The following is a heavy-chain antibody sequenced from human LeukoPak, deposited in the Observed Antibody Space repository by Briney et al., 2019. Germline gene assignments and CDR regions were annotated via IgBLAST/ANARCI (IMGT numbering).Heavy chain of an antibody. CDR1: GGSFSGYY. J-gene: IGHJ4*02. CDR2: INHSGST. CDR3: ASLAATNPSDY. Sequence: SETLSLTCAVYGGSFSGYYWSWIRQPPGKGLEWIGEINHSGSTNYNPSLKSRVTISVVTSKNQFSLKLSSVTAADTAVYYCASLAATNPSDYWGQGTLVTVSS. V-gene: IGHV4-34*01. D-gene: IGHD1-1*01.